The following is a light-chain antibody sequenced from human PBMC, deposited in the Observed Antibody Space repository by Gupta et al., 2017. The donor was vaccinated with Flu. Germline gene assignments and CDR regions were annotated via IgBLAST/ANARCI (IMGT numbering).Light chain of an antibody. CDR2: YKSDSDK. V-gene: IGLV5-45*02. J-gene: IGLJ2*01. Sequence: QAVLPQPSSLSASPGASANLTCTLRSGINVGTYRIYWYQQKPGSPPQYLLRYKSDSDKQQGSGVPCRVSGSKDASANAGMLLISGVQSEDEGGYYCMIWHSSAVVFGGGTKLTVL. CDR3: MIWHSSAVV. CDR1: SGINVGTYR.